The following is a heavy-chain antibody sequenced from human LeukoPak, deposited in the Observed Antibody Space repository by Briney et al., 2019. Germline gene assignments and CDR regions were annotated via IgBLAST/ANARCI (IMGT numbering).Heavy chain of an antibody. Sequence: PGGSLRLSCAASGFTFSSYAMSWVRQAPGKGLEWVAVISYDGSNKYYADSVKGRFTISRDNAKNTVYLQMNSLRAEDTAVYYCARDSNTDWYFDLWGRGTLVTVSS. CDR1: GFTFSSYA. CDR2: ISYDGSNK. J-gene: IGHJ2*01. V-gene: IGHV3-30*03. CDR3: ARDSNTDWYFDL. D-gene: IGHD2-8*02.